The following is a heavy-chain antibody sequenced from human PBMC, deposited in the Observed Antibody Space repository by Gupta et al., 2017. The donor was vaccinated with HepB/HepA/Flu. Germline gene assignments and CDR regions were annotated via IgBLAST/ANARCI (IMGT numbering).Heavy chain of an antibody. CDR1: GGSFSGYY. D-gene: IGHD2-2*01. CDR2: INHSGST. V-gene: IGHV4-34*01. J-gene: IGHJ6*03. Sequence: QVPLQQWGAGLLKPSETLSLTCAAYGGSFSGYYWSWIRQPPGKGLEWIGEINHSGSTNYNPSLKSRVTISVDTSKNQFSLKLSSVTAADTAVYYCARAGVIVVVPAATHMDVWGKGTTVTVSS. CDR3: ARAGVIVVVPAATHMDV.